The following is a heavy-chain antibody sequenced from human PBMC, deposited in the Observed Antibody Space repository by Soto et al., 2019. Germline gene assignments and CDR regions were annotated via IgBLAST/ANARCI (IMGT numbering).Heavy chain of an antibody. D-gene: IGHD6-19*01. CDR1: GFTFSSYW. J-gene: IGHJ4*02. CDR3: ARVRALADYFEY. CDR2: INSDGSST. Sequence: PGGSLRLSCSAAGFTFSSYWMHWGRQAPGKGLVWFSRINSDGSSTSYADSVKGRFTISRDNAKNTLYLQMNSLRAEDTAVYYCARVRALADYFEYWGQGTLVTVSS. V-gene: IGHV3-74*01.